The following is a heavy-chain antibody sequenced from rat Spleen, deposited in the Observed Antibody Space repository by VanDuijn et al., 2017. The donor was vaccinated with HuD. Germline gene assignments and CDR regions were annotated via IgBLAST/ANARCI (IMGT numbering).Heavy chain of an antibody. V-gene: IGHV5-29*01. CDR1: GFTFSDYG. CDR2: ISYGDSSGHSST. CDR3: TREGLDVYYGLESYNWFAY. Sequence: EVQLVESGGGLVQPGRSLKLSCAASGFTFSDYGMAWVRQAPTKGLEWVATISYGDSSGHSSTYYRDSVKGRFTISRANAKSTLSLQMDSLRSEDTATYYCTREGLDVYYGLESYNWFAYWGQGTLVTVSS. J-gene: IGHJ3*01. D-gene: IGHD1-6*01.